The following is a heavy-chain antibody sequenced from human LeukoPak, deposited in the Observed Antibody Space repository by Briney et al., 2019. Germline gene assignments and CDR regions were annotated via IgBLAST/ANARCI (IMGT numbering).Heavy chain of an antibody. Sequence: GTSLTLSCAAAGFIFSSFAMCWVRQAPGKGREWVAITSSDGGNKYYADSGKGRFTTYRDKTKNTMYLKMISLRTEDTDVYYCARDNSGSASYIQFDYWGQGTRVTVSS. CDR3: ARDNSGSASYIQFDY. J-gene: IGHJ4*02. CDR1: GFIFSSFA. CDR2: TSSDGGNK. V-gene: IGHV3-30-3*01. D-gene: IGHD3-10*01.